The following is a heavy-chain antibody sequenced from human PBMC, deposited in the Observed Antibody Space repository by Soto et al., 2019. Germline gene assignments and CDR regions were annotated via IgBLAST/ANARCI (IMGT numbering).Heavy chain of an antibody. CDR3: ARATDRGYGSGIFYGMEV. CDR1: VGSISSGDYY. D-gene: IGHD3-10*01. CDR2: IYYSGST. J-gene: IGHJ6*01. V-gene: IGHV4-30-4*01. Sequence: SETLSLTCTFSVGSISSGDYYCSWVRQPPWKGLEWIGYIYYSGSTYYNPSLKSRVTISVDTSKNQFSLKLSSVTAADTAVYYCARATDRGYGSGIFYGMEVWGQGTTVNVSS.